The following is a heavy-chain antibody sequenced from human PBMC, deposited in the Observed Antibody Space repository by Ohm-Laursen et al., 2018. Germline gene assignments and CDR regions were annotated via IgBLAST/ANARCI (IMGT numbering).Heavy chain of an antibody. D-gene: IGHD1-26*01. Sequence: SLRLSCAASGFTFDNYAMHWVRQAPGKGLEWVSGVSWNSGSIGYADSVKGRFTISRDNAKSSLYLQMNSLRAEDTALYYCAKVASGGYYYFDYWGQGTLVTVSS. J-gene: IGHJ4*02. CDR2: VSWNSGSI. CDR1: GFTFDNYA. V-gene: IGHV3-9*01. CDR3: AKVASGGYYYFDY.